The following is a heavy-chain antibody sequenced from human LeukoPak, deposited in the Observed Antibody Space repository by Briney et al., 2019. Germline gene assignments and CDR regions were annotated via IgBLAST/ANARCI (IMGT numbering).Heavy chain of an antibody. CDR1: GFTFTNHW. CDR2: INQDGSEK. CDR3: AESTPA. V-gene: IGHV3-7*01. D-gene: IGHD1-1*01. J-gene: IGHJ5*02. Sequence: GGSLGLSCAASGFTFTNHWMSWVRQAPGKGLEWVANINQDGSEKYYVDSVKGRFTISSDNYKNSLYLQMNSLRAKATAVYYCAESTPAWGQGTLVTVSS.